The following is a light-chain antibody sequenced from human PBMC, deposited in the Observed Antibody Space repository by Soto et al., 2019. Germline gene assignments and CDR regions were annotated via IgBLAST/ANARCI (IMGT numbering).Light chain of an antibody. CDR1: QSVSSSY. V-gene: IGKV3-20*01. J-gene: IGKJ1*01. CDR2: GTS. CDR3: QQDDRSPWT. Sequence: EIVLTQSPGTLSLSPGERATLSCRASQSVSSSYLAWYQQKPGQAPRLLIYGTSKRATGIPDRFSGSVSGTDFAFTISRLEPEDFAVYYCQQDDRSPWTFGQGTKVEIK.